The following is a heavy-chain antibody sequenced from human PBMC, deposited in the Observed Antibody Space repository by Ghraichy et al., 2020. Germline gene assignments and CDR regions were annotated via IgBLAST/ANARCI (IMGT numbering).Heavy chain of an antibody. D-gene: IGHD3-16*01. V-gene: IGHV4-38-2*01. CDR2: IYHSGST. Sequence: SQTLSLTCAVSGYSITSVYYWGWIRQPPGKGLEWIGSIYHSGSTYYNPSLKSRVTISVDMSKNQFSLKLSSVTAADTAVYYYARRLRGEAFDIWGQGTMVIVSS. CDR1: GYSITSVYY. J-gene: IGHJ3*02. CDR3: ARRLRGEAFDI.